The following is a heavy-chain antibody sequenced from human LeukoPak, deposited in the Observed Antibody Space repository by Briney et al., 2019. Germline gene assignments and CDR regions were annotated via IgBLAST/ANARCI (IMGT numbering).Heavy chain of an antibody. CDR2: IYTSGST. CDR3: ARDHIVVVPAAIYNWFDP. CDR1: GGTISSGSYY. J-gene: IGHJ5*02. D-gene: IGHD2-2*01. Sequence: SQTLSLTCTVTGGTISSGSYYWSWIRQPAGKGLEWIGRIYTSGSTNYNPSLKSRVTISVDTSKNQFSLKLSSVTAADTAVDYCARDHIVVVPAAIYNWFDPWGQGTLVTVSS. V-gene: IGHV4-61*02.